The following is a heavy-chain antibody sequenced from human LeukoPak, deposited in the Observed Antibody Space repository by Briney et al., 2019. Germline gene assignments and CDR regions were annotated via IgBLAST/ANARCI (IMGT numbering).Heavy chain of an antibody. D-gene: IGHD5-18*01. CDR2: INPSGGST. Sequence: GASVKVSCKASGYTFTSYYMHWVRQAPRHGLEWRGIINPSGGSTSYAQKFQGRVTMTRDTSTSTVYMELSSLRSEDTAVYYCARDRQLWLQRFDYWGQGTLVTVSS. V-gene: IGHV1-46*01. J-gene: IGHJ4*02. CDR1: GYTFTSYY. CDR3: ARDRQLWLQRFDY.